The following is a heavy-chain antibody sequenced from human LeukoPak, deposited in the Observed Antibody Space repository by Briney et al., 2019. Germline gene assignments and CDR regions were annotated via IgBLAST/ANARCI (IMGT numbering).Heavy chain of an antibody. V-gene: IGHV3-15*01. CDR3: THHADGGNSGTDY. Sequence: GGSLRLSCAASGFTFSNAWMSRVRQAPGKGLEWVGRIKSKTDGRTTDYAAPVKGRFTISRDDSKNTLYLQMNSLKTEDTAVYYCTHHADGGNSGTDYWGQGTLVTVSS. CDR1: GFTFSNAW. J-gene: IGHJ4*02. CDR2: IKSKTDGRTT. D-gene: IGHD4-23*01.